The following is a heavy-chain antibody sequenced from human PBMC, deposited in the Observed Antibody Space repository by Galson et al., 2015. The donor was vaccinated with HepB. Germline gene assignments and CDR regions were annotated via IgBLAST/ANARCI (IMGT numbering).Heavy chain of an antibody. CDR3: ARSGGSLNDAFDI. J-gene: IGHJ3*02. V-gene: IGHV4-31*03. D-gene: IGHD6-25*01. Sequence: TLSLTCTVSGGSISSGGYYWSWIRQHPGKGLEWIGYIYYSGSTYYNPSLKSRVTISVDTSKNQFSLKLSSVTAADTAVYYCARSGGSLNDAFDIWGQGTMVTVSS. CDR2: IYYSGST. CDR1: GGSISSGGYY.